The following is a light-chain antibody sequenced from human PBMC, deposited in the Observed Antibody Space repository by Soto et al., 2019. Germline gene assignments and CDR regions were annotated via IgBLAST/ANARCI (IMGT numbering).Light chain of an antibody. CDR1: QSVSSGF. V-gene: IGKV3-20*01. CDR2: GAS. Sequence: PGERVTLSCRASQSVSSGFLAWYQQKPGQAPRLLIYGASSRATGIPDRFSGSGSGADFTLTISRLEPEDFAVYYCQQYGGSPPYTFGQGTKLDIK. J-gene: IGKJ2*01. CDR3: QQYGGSPPYT.